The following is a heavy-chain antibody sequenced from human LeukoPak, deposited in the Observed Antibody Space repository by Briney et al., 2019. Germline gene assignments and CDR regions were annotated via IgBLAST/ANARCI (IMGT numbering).Heavy chain of an antibody. CDR3: ARQGIVGASDY. CDR2: IYYSGST. CDR1: GGSISSYY. Sequence: PSETLSLTCTVSGGSISSYYWSWIRQPPGKGLEWIGYIYYSGSTNYNPSLKSRVTISVDTSKNQFSLKLSSVTAADKAVYYCARQGIVGASDYWGQGTLVTVSS. D-gene: IGHD1-26*01. V-gene: IGHV4-59*08. J-gene: IGHJ4*02.